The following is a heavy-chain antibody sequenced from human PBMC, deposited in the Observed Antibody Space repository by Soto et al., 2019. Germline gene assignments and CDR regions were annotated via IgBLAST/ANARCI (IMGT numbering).Heavy chain of an antibody. CDR2: ISSSSSYI. Sequence: GSLRLSCAASGFTFSSYSMNWVRQAPGKGLEWVSSISSSSSYIYYADSVKGRFTISRDNAKNSLYLQMNSLRAEDTAVYYCAPIWFGDPRDDYWGQGTLVTVSP. V-gene: IGHV3-21*01. J-gene: IGHJ4*02. CDR3: APIWFGDPRDDY. D-gene: IGHD3-10*01. CDR1: GFTFSSYS.